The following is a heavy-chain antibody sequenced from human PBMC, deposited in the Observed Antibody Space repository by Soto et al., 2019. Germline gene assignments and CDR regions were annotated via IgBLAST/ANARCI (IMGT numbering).Heavy chain of an antibody. J-gene: IGHJ5*02. CDR1: GGSVSSGSYY. V-gene: IGHV4-61*01. CDR3: ARDRLRYFDWLSGGFDP. D-gene: IGHD3-9*01. Sequence: PSETLSLTCTVSGGSVSSGSYYWSWIRQPPGKGLEWIGYIYYSGSTNYNPSLKSRVTISVDTSKNQFSLKLSSVTAADTAVYYCARDRLRYFDWLSGGFDPWGQGTLVTV. CDR2: IYYSGST.